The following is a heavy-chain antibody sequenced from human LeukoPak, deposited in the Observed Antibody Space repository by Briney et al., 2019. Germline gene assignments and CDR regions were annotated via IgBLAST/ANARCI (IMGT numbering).Heavy chain of an antibody. J-gene: IGHJ4*02. V-gene: IGHV1-18*01. Sequence: VASVKVSCKASGYTFTSYGISWVRQAPGQGLEWMGWISAYKGNTNYAQKLQGSVTMTTDTSTSTAYMELRSLRSNDTAVYYCARVKSDFGVVIVYWGQGTLVTVSS. CDR2: ISAYKGNT. CDR1: GYTFTSYG. CDR3: ARVKSDFGVVIVY. D-gene: IGHD3-3*01.